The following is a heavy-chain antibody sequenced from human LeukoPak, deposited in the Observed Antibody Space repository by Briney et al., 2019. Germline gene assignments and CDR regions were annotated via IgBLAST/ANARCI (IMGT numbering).Heavy chain of an antibody. CDR1: GGSINSNYW. CDR3: ARVRGQADY. Sequence: SGTLSLTCAVSGGSINSNYWWTWVRQSPGKGLEWIGEIYHTGSVNYNLSLESRVTISRDRSKNQFSLMLRSVTAADTAVYYCARVRGQADYWGQGTLVTVSS. J-gene: IGHJ4*02. V-gene: IGHV4-4*02. D-gene: IGHD4-17*01. CDR2: IYHTGSV.